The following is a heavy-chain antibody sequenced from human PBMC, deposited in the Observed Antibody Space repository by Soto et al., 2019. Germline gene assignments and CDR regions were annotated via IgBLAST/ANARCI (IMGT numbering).Heavy chain of an antibody. V-gene: IGHV4-34*01. Sequence: SETLSLTCAVYGGSFSAYYWSWIRQPPGKGLEWIGESNHSGGTSYNPSLNSRVTISVDTSKRQFSLNLTSVTAADRAVYYCARGRVAEAGKSYYYYYGMDVWGQGTTVTVSS. CDR3: ARGRVAEAGKSYYYYYGMDV. D-gene: IGHD6-13*01. J-gene: IGHJ6*02. CDR2: SNHSGGT. CDR1: GGSFSAYY.